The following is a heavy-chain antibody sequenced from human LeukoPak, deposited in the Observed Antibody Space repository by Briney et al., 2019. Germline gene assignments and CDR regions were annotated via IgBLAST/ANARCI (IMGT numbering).Heavy chain of an antibody. D-gene: IGHD3-3*01. V-gene: IGHV4-39*01. Sequence: SETLSLTCTVSGGSISSSSYYWGWIRQPPGKGLEWIGSIYYSGSTYYNPSLKSRVTISVDTSKNQFSLKLSSVTAADTAVYYCARQVSRYYDFWSGSLGDNWFDPWGQGTLVTVSS. CDR2: IYYSGST. CDR1: GGSISSSSYY. J-gene: IGHJ5*02. CDR3: ARQVSRYYDFWSGSLGDNWFDP.